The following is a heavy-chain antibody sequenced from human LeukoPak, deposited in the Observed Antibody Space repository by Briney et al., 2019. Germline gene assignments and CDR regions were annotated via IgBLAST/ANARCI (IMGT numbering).Heavy chain of an antibody. Sequence: PSETLFLTCTVPGGSISSSSYYWGWIRQPPGKGLERIGSIYYSGSTYYNPSLKSRVTISVDTSKNQFSLKLSSVTAADTAVYYCASADCGGDCYKFDYWGQGTLVTVSS. D-gene: IGHD2-21*02. CDR2: IYYSGST. J-gene: IGHJ4*02. V-gene: IGHV4-39*01. CDR3: ASADCGGDCYKFDY. CDR1: GGSISSSSYY.